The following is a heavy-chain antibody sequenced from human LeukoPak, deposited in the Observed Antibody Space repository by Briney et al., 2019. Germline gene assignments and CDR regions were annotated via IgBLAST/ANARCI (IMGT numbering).Heavy chain of an antibody. CDR3: ARLSGNGFDM. D-gene: IGHD1-26*01. CDR1: GGSVSSTSYY. J-gene: IGHJ3*02. Sequence: PWVTLSLPCTVSGGSVSSTSYYWGWIPQPPGKGLEWIGSIYYSGSTYYNPSLKSQVTISVDTSKNRFSLKLSSVTAADTAVYYCARLSGNGFDMWGQGTTVTVSS. CDR2: IYYSGST. V-gene: IGHV4-39*01.